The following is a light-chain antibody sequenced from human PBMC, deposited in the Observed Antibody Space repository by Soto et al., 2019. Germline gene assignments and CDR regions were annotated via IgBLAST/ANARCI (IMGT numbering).Light chain of an antibody. V-gene: IGKV3-20*01. CDR2: GAS. CDR1: QSVDTTF. J-gene: IGKJ1*01. CDR3: QQYMSSVT. Sequence: EIVLTQSPGSLSLSPGQRATLSCRASQSVDTTFFAWYQKKPGQAPRLLIYGASKRATGIPDRFSGSGSGTDVTLIISRLESEDFAVYYCQQYMSSVTFGQGTKVEIK.